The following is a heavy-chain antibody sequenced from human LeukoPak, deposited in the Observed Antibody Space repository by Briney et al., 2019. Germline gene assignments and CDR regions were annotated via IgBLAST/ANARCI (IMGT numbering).Heavy chain of an antibody. Sequence: SETLSLTCTVSGGSISSSSYYWGWLRLPPGTGLEWLGGFYYTGSTYYNPSLKSRVTISIDTSKNQFSLKLSSVTAADTAVYYCARSFRYNWFDPWGQGTLVTVSS. D-gene: IGHD3-10*01. CDR1: GGSISSSSYY. CDR3: ARSFRYNWFDP. V-gene: IGHV4-39*07. CDR2: FYYTGST. J-gene: IGHJ5*02.